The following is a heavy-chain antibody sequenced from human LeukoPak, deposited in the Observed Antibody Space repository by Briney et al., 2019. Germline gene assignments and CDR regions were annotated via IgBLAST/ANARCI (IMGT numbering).Heavy chain of an antibody. CDR1: GFSFSYSW. V-gene: IGHV3-15*01. CDR3: AQLNSRYAFAI. Sequence: SLRLSCVAPGFSFSYSWMSWVRQAPGKGLEWVGRIKSNSDGGTADCAAAVKARFIISRDDSKDTLYLQMNSLKTEDTGIYYCAQLNSRYAFAIWGQGTMVTVSS. J-gene: IGHJ3*02. CDR2: IKSNSDGGTA. D-gene: IGHD2/OR15-2a*01.